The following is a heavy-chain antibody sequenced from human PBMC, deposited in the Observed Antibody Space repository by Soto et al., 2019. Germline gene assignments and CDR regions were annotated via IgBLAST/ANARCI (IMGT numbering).Heavy chain of an antibody. CDR3: ASRYYDFWSGYYGDGMDV. D-gene: IGHD3-3*01. J-gene: IGHJ6*02. V-gene: IGHV4-31*03. CDR2: IYYSWST. CDR1: GGSISSGGYY. Sequence: SETLSLTCTVSGGSISSGGYYWSWIRQHPWKGLEWIGYIYYSWSTYYNPSLKSRVTISVDTSKNQFSLKLSSVTAADTAVYYCASRYYDFWSGYYGDGMDVWGQGTTVTVSS.